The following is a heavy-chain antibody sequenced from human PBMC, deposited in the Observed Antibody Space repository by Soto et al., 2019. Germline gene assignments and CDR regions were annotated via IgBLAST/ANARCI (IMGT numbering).Heavy chain of an antibody. J-gene: IGHJ4*02. CDR1: GFTFSDYA. Sequence: VQLVESGGGVVQPGRSLRLSCAASGFTFSDYAMHWVRQAPGKGLEWVAVVSHDGRNTHYADSVKGRFSISRDSSKNTVSPELTSLRAEDTAVYYCAKGGRQWMVTSDFNCWGQGALVTVSS. CDR3: AKGGRQWMVTSDFNC. D-gene: IGHD6-19*01. CDR2: VSHDGRNT. V-gene: IGHV3-30*18.